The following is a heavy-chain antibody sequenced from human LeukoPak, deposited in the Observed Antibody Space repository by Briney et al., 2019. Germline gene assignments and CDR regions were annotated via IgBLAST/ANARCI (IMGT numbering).Heavy chain of an antibody. CDR3: ARGRYQSDF. CDR2: MKEDGVEN. CDR1: GFTFNTYS. V-gene: IGHV3-7*04. Sequence: SGGSLRLSCAASGFTFNTYSMTWVRQAPGKGLEWVANMKEDGVENYYVDTVKGRFTISRDNAKNSLFLQMNSLRDEDTAVYYCARGRYQSDFWGQGTLVTISS. J-gene: IGHJ4*02. D-gene: IGHD2-2*01.